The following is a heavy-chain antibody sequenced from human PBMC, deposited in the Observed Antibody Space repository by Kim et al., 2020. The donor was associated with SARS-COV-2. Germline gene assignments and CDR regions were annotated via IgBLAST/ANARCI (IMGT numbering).Heavy chain of an antibody. CDR1: GYTFTSYY. V-gene: IGHV1-46*01. CDR2: INPSGGST. CDR3: ARGIEGYYGSGSNPYFDY. D-gene: IGHD3-10*01. J-gene: IGHJ4*02. Sequence: ASVKVSCKASGYTFTSYYMHWVRQAPGQGLEWMGIINPSGGSTSYAQKFQGRVTMTRDTSTSTVYMELSSLRSEDTAVYYCARGIEGYYGSGSNPYFDYWGQGTLVTVSS.